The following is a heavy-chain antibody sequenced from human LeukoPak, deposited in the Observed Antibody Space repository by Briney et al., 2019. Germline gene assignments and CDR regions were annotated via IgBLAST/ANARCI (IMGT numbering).Heavy chain of an antibody. CDR1: GGSTSSYY. Sequence: PSEKLSRNCTGSGGSTSSYYWTWLRQPPGKGLEWIRYIYYSRSTNSNPSLKTRVSISVDTFKNHFSLKLSSVPAPDTAVYYCATGNRVATTLWGQGTLVPVSS. V-gene: IGHV4-59*01. D-gene: IGHD5-12*01. CDR2: IYYSRST. CDR3: ATGNRVATTL. J-gene: IGHJ4*02.